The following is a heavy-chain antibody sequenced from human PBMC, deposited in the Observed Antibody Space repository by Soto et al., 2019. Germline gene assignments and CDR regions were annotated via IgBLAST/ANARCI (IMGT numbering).Heavy chain of an antibody. CDR2: ISWNSANM. CDR3: VKDISGRGSFYYYYGMDV. CDR1: GFTFDDYA. Sequence: PGGSLRLSCAVSGFTFDDYAMHWVRQVPGKGLEWVSGISWNSANMNYADSVKARFTISRDNAKNSLSLQMNSLREEDTALYYCVKDISGRGSFYYYYGMDVWGQGTTVTVSS. J-gene: IGHJ6*02. V-gene: IGHV3-9*01. D-gene: IGHD1-26*01.